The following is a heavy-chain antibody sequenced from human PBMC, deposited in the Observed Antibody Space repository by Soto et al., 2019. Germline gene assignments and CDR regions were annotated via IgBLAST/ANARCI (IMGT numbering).Heavy chain of an antibody. J-gene: IGHJ6*03. CDR3: ARDTPYYDFWSGPDYYMDV. CDR2: IWYDGSNK. Sequence: LRLSCAASGFTFSSYGMHWVRQATGKGLEWVAVIWYDGSNKYYADSVKGRFTISRDNSKNTLYLQMNSLRAEDTAVYYCARDTPYYDFWSGPDYYMDVWGKGTTVTVSS. V-gene: IGHV3-33*01. CDR1: GFTFSSYG. D-gene: IGHD3-3*01.